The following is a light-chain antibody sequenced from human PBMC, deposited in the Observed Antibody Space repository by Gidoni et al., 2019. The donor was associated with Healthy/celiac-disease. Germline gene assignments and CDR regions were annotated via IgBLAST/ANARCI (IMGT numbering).Light chain of an antibody. V-gene: IGLV2-14*03. CDR1: SSDVGGYNY. CDR2: DVS. J-gene: IGLJ2*01. Sequence: QSALTQPASVSGSPGQSITISCHGTSSDVGGYNYVSWYQQHPGNAPKLMIYDVSNRPSGVSNRFSGSKSGNTASLAISGLQAEDEADYYCSSYTSSSTLVVFGGGTKLTVL. CDR3: SSYTSSSTLVV.